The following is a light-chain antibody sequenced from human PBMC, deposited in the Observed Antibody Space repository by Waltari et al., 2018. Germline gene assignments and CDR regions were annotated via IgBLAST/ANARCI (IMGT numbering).Light chain of an antibody. Sequence: IVLTQSPGTLSLSPGDVATLSCRTSQSVSTSYVAWYQQKPGQAPRPLFYATSTSATGIPDRLSGSGAGTDFTLTISILKPEDFAVYYCQLYDSAWTFGQGTKVEIK. V-gene: IGKV3-20*01. CDR2: ATS. CDR1: QSVSTSY. J-gene: IGKJ1*01. CDR3: QLYDSAWT.